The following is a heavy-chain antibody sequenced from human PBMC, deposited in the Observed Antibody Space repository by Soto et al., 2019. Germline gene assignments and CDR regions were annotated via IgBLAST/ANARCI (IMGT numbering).Heavy chain of an antibody. V-gene: IGHV5-51*01. D-gene: IGHD3-22*01. CDR2: IYPGDSDT. J-gene: IGHJ4*02. CDR3: ARTNYYDSPIDY. CDR1: GFSFTNYC. Sequence: GESLKISCQGSGFSFTNYCIAWVRQMPGKGLEWMGIIYPGDSDTRYSPSFQGQVTISADKSISTAYLQWSSLKASDTAIYYCARTNYYDSPIDYWGQGTLVTVSS.